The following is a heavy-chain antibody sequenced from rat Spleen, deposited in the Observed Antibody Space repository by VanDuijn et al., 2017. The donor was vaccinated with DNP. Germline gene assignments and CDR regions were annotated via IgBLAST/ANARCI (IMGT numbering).Heavy chain of an antibody. Sequence: EVQLVESGGGLVQPGRSLKLSCAASGFTFSDYNMAWVRQAPRKGREWVATIFYDGSRTYYRDSVKGQFTISRDNAKSTLYLKMDSLRSEDTATYYCTRQGTGSTRHYFASWGQGVMVTVSS. CDR1: GFTFSDYN. D-gene: IGHD4-1*01. J-gene: IGHJ2*01. V-gene: IGHV5S10*01. CDR2: IFYDGSRT. CDR3: TRQGTGSTRHYFAS.